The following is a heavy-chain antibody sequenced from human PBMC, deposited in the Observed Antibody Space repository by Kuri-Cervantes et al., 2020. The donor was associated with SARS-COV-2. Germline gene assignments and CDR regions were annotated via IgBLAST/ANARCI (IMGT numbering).Heavy chain of an antibody. CDR3: ARDIPGGFDWLLRSDYYYYYMYV. Sequence: ASVKVSCKFSTSIFTDYYIHWVRQAPGRELQWMGWINCKSGATNHAQRFQGRVTMTRDTSIRTAYMELTGLKSDDSAVYYCARDIPGGFDWLLRSDYYYYYMYVWGKGTTVTVSS. V-gene: IGHV1-2*02. D-gene: IGHD3-9*01. J-gene: IGHJ6*03. CDR1: TSIFTDYY. CDR2: INCKSGAT.